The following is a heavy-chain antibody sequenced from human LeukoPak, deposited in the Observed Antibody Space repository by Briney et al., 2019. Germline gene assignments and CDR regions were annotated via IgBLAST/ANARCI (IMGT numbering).Heavy chain of an antibody. CDR2: INHSGST. D-gene: IGHD3-3*01. CDR3: ARVGYRYYDFWSGYYREGTGAIGY. J-gene: IGHJ4*02. V-gene: IGHV4-34*01. CDR1: GGSFSGYY. Sequence: KPSETLSLTCAVYGGSFSGYYWSWLRQPPRKGLEWIGEINHSGSTNYNPSLKRRVTISVDTSKNQFSLKLSSVPAADTAVYYCARVGYRYYDFWSGYYREGTGAIGYWGQGTLVTVSS.